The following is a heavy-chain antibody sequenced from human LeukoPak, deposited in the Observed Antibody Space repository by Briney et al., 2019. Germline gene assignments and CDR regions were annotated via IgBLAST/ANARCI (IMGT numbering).Heavy chain of an antibody. V-gene: IGHV3-21*01. CDR1: GFTFSGYS. D-gene: IGHD2-2*01. J-gene: IGHJ5*02. Sequence: GGSLRLSCTASGFTFSGYSMNWIRQAPGKGLEWVSSFGTRSTSIYHAGSVKGRFAISRDNAKNSLYLQMNSLRAEDTAVYYCATDDKYAPSSWGQGTLVTVS. CDR2: FGTRSTSI. CDR3: ATDDKYAPSS.